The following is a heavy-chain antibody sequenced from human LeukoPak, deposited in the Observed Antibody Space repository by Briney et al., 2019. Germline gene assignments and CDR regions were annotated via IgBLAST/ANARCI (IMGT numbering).Heavy chain of an antibody. D-gene: IGHD2-15*01. Sequence: PGGSLRLSCAASGFTFSSYAMSWVRQAPGKGLEWFSAISGSGGSTYYADSVKGRFTISRDNSKNTLYLQMNSLRAEDTAVYYCAKDVRRDCSGGSCSSYWGQGTLVTVSS. J-gene: IGHJ4*02. CDR3: AKDVRRDCSGGSCSSY. CDR1: GFTFSSYA. V-gene: IGHV3-23*01. CDR2: ISGSGGST.